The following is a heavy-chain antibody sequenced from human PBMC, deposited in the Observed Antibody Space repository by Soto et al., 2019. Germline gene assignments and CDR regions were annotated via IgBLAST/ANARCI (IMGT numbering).Heavy chain of an antibody. CDR3: AAAGLYCYAVTRYYFDY. D-gene: IGHD2-2*01. V-gene: IGHV1-58*01. Sequence: GASVKVSCKASGFTFTSSAVQWVRQARGQRLEWIGWIVVGSGNTNYAQKFQERVTITRDMSTSTAYMELSSLRSEDTAVYYCAAAGLYCYAVTRYYFDYRAQRTPVPVSA. CDR1: GFTFTSSA. CDR2: IVVGSGNT. J-gene: IGHJ4*01.